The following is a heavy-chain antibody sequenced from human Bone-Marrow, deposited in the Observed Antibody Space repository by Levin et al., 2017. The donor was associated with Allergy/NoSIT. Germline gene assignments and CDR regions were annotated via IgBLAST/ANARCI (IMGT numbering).Heavy chain of an antibody. CDR2: IYYSSST. D-gene: IGHD3-10*02. CDR1: GDSISNSYY. Sequence: SETLSLTCTVSGDSISNSYYWAWVRQPPGKGLEWIGSIYYSSSTYQNPALNGRVSISVDTSKNQFSLKLTSVTAADTALYYCARPDVYYYAPGTNYNAFDIWGQGTMVTVSP. CDR3: ARPDVYYYAPGTNYNAFDI. V-gene: IGHV4-39*01. J-gene: IGHJ3*02.